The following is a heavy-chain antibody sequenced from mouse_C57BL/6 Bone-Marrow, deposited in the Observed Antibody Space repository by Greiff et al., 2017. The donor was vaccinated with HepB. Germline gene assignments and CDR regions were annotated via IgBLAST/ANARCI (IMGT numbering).Heavy chain of an antibody. CDR2: IDPETGGT. CDR3: TLNYAY. V-gene: IGHV1-15*01. D-gene: IGHD2-1*01. CDR1: GYTFTDYE. J-gene: IGHJ3*01. Sequence: QVQLQQSGAELVRPGASVTLSCKASGYTFTDYEMHWVKQTPVHGLEWIGAIDPETGGTAYNQKFQGKAILTADKSSSTAYMELRSLTSEDSAVYYCTLNYAYWGQGTLVTVSA.